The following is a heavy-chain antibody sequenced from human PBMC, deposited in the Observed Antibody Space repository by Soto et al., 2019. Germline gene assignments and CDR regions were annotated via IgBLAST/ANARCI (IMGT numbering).Heavy chain of an antibody. V-gene: IGHV1-2*04. CDR2: INPNSGGT. Sequence: ASVKVSCKASGYTFTGYYMHWVRQAPGQGLEWMGWINPNSGGTNYAQKFQGWVTMTRDTSISTAYMELSRLRSDDTAVYYCATVLYSSSSTYYGMDVWGQGTTVTVSS. D-gene: IGHD6-6*01. CDR3: ATVLYSSSSTYYGMDV. CDR1: GYTFTGYY. J-gene: IGHJ6*02.